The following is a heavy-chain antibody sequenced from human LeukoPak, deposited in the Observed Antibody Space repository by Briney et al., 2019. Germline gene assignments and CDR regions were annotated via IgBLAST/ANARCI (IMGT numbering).Heavy chain of an antibody. J-gene: IGHJ4*02. CDR3: ARGRKYTSGYRVTELGSGYSDY. V-gene: IGHV4-34*01. CDR1: GGSFSDYY. Sequence: SETLSLTCAVYGGSFSDYYWSWIRQSPGKGLEWSGEMHHIGNSDYNPSLKSRVTISLDTSKNQFSLMLSSVTAEDTAIYFCARGRKYTSGYRVTELGSGYSDYWGQGTLVTVSS. D-gene: IGHD5-18*01. CDR2: MHHIGNS.